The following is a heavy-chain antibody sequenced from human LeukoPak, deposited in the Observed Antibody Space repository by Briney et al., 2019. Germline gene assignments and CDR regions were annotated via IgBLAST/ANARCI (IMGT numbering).Heavy chain of an antibody. V-gene: IGHV3-21*01. D-gene: IGHD6-13*01. Sequence: GGSLRLSCAASGFTFSSYSMNWVRQAPGKGLECVSSISSSSSSIYYADSVKGRFTISRDDAKNSLYLQMNSLRAEDTAVYYCAGTATDTGEFDYWGQGTLVTVSS. CDR3: AGTATDTGEFDY. J-gene: IGHJ4*02. CDR2: ISSSSSSI. CDR1: GFTFSSYS.